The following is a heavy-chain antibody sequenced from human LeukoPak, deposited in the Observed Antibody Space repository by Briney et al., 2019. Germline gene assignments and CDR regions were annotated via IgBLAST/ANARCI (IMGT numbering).Heavy chain of an antibody. J-gene: IGHJ4*02. Sequence: GGSLRLSCAASGFTFSDFYMSWIRQAPGKGLEWVSYITSAGRAIYYADSVQGRFTISRDNARNSLYLQMNGLRAEDTAVYYCASYIVATSGDFWGRGTRVIVSS. D-gene: IGHD5-12*01. CDR2: ITSAGRAI. CDR3: ASYIVATSGDF. V-gene: IGHV3-11*01. CDR1: GFTFSDFY.